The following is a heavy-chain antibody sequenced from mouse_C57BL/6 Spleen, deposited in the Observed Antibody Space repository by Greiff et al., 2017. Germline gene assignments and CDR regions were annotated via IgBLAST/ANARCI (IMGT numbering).Heavy chain of an antibody. Sequence: EVKLEESGGGLVKPGGSLKLSCAASGFTFSSYTMSWVRQTPEKRLEWVATISGGGGNTYYPDSVKGRVTISRDNAKNTLYLQMSSLRSEDTALYYCARNSGITRYFDVWGTGTTVTVSS. CDR1: GFTFSSYT. CDR2: ISGGGGNT. J-gene: IGHJ1*03. D-gene: IGHD1-1*01. CDR3: ARNSGITRYFDV. V-gene: IGHV5-9*01.